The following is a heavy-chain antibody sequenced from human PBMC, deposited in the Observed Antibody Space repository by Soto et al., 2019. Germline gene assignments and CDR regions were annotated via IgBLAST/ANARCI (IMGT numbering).Heavy chain of an antibody. Sequence: EVHLVESGGGLVQPGGSLRLSCAASGFTFSDYWMPWVRQAPGKGLVWVSRINSDGTTISYADSVKGRFTISRDNAENTLFLQMNSLRAEDTAVYYCARVRYGGYAFESWGQGTLVTVSS. CDR1: GFTFSDYW. D-gene: IGHD5-12*01. V-gene: IGHV3-74*01. J-gene: IGHJ4*02. CDR3: ARVRYGGYAFES. CDR2: INSDGTTI.